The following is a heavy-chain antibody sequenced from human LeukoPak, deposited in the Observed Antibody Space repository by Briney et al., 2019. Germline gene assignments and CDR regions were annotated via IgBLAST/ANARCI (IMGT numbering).Heavy chain of an antibody. CDR1: GDTFSSYA. CDR2: IIPIFGTA. V-gene: IGHV1-69*05. Sequence: SVKVSCKASGDTFSSYAISWVRQAPGQGLEWMGGIIPIFGTANYAQKFQGRVTITTDESTSTAYMELSGLRSEDTAVYYCARTHRSENFDPWGQGTLVTVSS. CDR3: ARTHRSENFDP. J-gene: IGHJ5*02. D-gene: IGHD1-14*01.